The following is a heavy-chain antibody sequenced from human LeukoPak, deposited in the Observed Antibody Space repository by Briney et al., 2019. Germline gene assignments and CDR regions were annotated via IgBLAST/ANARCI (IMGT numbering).Heavy chain of an antibody. V-gene: IGHV3-33*01. Sequence: PGRSLRLSCAASGFTFGSYGMHWVRQAPGKGPEWVAVIWYGGSNIYYADSVKGRFTISRDNSKNTLFLQMNSLRAEDTAVYYCARGYDKPDYWGQGTLVTVSS. J-gene: IGHJ4*01. CDR3: ARGYDKPDY. CDR2: IWYGGSNI. CDR1: GFTFGSYG. D-gene: IGHD3-3*01.